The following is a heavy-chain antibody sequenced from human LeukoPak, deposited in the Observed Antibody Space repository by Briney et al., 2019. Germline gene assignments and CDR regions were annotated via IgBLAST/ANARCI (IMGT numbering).Heavy chain of an antibody. CDR3: ARDRGYSSGWYYMDV. CDR1: GGSISSYY. D-gene: IGHD6-25*01. J-gene: IGHJ6*03. Sequence: SETLSLTCTVSGGSISSYYWSWIRQPPGKGLEWIGYIYYSGSTNYNPSLKSRVTISVDTSKNQFSLKLSSVTAADTAVYYCARDRGYSSGWYYMDVWGKGTTVTISS. CDR2: IYYSGST. V-gene: IGHV4-59*01.